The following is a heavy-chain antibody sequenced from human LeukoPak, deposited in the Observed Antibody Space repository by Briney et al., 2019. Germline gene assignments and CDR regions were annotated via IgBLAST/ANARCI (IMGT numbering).Heavy chain of an antibody. CDR2: IKSDGSEE. CDR3: AKEEYCSSTTCLDY. V-gene: IGHV3-7*03. CDR1: GLIFSSYW. Sequence: PGGSLRLSCATSGLIFSSYWMCWVRQAPGKGLEWVANIKSDGSEEYYGDSVKGRFTISRDNAKNSLYLQMNSLRAEDTAVYYCAKEEYCSSTTCLDYWGQGTLVTVSS. D-gene: IGHD2-2*01. J-gene: IGHJ4*02.